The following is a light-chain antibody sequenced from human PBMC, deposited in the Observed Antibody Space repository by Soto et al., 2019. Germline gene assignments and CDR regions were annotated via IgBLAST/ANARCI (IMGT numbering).Light chain of an antibody. CDR1: SSNIGVNH. Sequence: QSVLTQPPSASGTPGQRVTISCSGGSSNIGVNHVYWYHQLPGAAPTLLMYKSDQRPSGVPDRFSGSKSGTSASLVISGLRSEDEADYYCVAWDDSLSGVVFGGGTKVTVL. CDR3: VAWDDSLSGVV. V-gene: IGLV1-47*01. J-gene: IGLJ3*02. CDR2: KSD.